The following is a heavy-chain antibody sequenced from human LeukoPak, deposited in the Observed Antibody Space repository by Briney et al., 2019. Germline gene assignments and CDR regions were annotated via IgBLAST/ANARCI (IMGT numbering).Heavy chain of an antibody. CDR3: ARVRGRWGIDY. CDR1: GGSLSGCY. D-gene: IGHD7-27*01. J-gene: IGHJ4*02. Sequence: SQTLSLTRAVYGGSLSGCYWSWIRQPPGKGLEWIGEINHSGSTNYNPSLTSRVTIPVDTSKHQVAAKLSSVTAAHTAVYYCARVRGRWGIDYWGQGTLVTVSS. V-gene: IGHV4-34*01. CDR2: INHSGST.